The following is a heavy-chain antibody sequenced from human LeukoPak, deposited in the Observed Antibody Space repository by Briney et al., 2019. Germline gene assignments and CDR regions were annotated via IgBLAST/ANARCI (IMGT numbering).Heavy chain of an antibody. Sequence: SETLSLTCTVSGGSISSYYWSWIRQPPGKGLEWIGYIYYSGSTNYNPPLKSRVTISVDTSKNQFSLKLSSVTAADTAVYYCAREITFGGVIGYWGQGTLVTVSS. CDR2: IYYSGST. J-gene: IGHJ4*02. D-gene: IGHD3-16*02. CDR1: GGSISSYY. CDR3: AREITFGGVIGY. V-gene: IGHV4-59*01.